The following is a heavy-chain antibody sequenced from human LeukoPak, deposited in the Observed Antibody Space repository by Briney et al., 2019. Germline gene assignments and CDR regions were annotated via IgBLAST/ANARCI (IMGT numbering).Heavy chain of an antibody. D-gene: IGHD3-10*01. J-gene: IGHJ6*03. CDR1: EFTFSTYS. Sequence: GGSLRLSCAASEFTFSTYSMNWVRQTPGKGLEWVSIISSSSDDIHYADSVKGRFTISRDNSKNTLFLQMNSLRAEDTAVYYCAKSPKSPAISMVRGTSQYNYYMDVWGKGTTVTISS. CDR3: AKSPKSPAISMVRGTSQYNYYMDV. V-gene: IGHV3-21*01. CDR2: ISSSSDDI.